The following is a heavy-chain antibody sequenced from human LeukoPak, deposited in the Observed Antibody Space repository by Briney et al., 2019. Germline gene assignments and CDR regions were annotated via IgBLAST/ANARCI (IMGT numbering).Heavy chain of an antibody. V-gene: IGHV3-23*01. J-gene: IGHJ4*02. D-gene: IGHD2-21*02. Sequence: GGSLRLSCAASGFTFSSYAMSWVRQAPGKGLEWVSAISGSGGSTYYADSVKGRFTISRDNSKNTLYLQMNSLRAEDTAVYYCAKAGPGAYCGGDCYSSDYWGQGTRVTVSS. CDR2: ISGSGGST. CDR1: GFTFSSYA. CDR3: AKAGPGAYCGGDCYSSDY.